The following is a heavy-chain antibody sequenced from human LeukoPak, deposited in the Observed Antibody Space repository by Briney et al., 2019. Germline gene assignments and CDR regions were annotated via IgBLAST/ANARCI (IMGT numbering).Heavy chain of an antibody. V-gene: IGHV3-48*03. D-gene: IGHD5-12*01. CDR3: ARDRSPIVATTDAFGI. CDR1: GFTFSSYE. Sequence: PGGSLRLSCAASGFTFSSYEMNWVRQAPGKGLEWVSYISSSGSTIYYADSVKGRFTISRDNAKNSLYLQMNSLRAEDTAVYYCARDRSPIVATTDAFGIWGQGTMVTVSS. CDR2: ISSSGSTI. J-gene: IGHJ3*02.